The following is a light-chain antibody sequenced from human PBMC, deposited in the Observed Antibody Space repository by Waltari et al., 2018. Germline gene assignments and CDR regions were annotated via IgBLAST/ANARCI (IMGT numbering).Light chain of an antibody. CDR2: TTN. CDR3: GTWDDSLNGWV. J-gene: IGLJ3*02. V-gene: IGLV1-44*01. Sequence: QSVLTQPPSVSGTPGQRVTISCSGNTIATNPVNWYRQLPEAAPKLLIYTTNQRPSGVPARCSGFKSGTSASLAISGLQSEDEAVYYCGTWDDSLNGWVFGGGTKLTVL. CDR1: TIATNP.